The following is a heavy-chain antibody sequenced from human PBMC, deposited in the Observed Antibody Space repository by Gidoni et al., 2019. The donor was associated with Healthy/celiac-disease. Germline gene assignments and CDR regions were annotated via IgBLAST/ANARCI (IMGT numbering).Heavy chain of an antibody. CDR2: IIPIFGTA. CDR1: GGTFSSYA. CDR3: ARERSPDYYDSSGYQYDAFDI. Sequence: QVQLVQSGAEVKKPGSSVKVSCKASGGTFSSYAISWVRQAPGQGLEWMGGIIPIFGTANYAQKFQGRVTITADESTSTAYMELSSLRSEDTAVYYCARERSPDYYDSSGYQYDAFDIWGQGTMVTVSS. D-gene: IGHD3-22*01. V-gene: IGHV1-69*01. J-gene: IGHJ3*02.